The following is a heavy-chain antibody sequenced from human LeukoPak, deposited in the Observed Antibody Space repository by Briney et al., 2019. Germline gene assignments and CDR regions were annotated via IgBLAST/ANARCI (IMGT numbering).Heavy chain of an antibody. CDR1: RFTFSSYA. Sequence: GGSLRLSCAASRFTFSSYAMSWVRQAPGKGLEWVSAISGSGDNIYYADSVKGRFTISRDSSKKTLYLQMNILRAEDTAVYYCAKSDCSYISCYVLDYWGQGTQVTVSS. D-gene: IGHD2-2*01. V-gene: IGHV3-23*01. J-gene: IGHJ4*02. CDR3: AKSDCSYISCYVLDY. CDR2: ISGSGDNI.